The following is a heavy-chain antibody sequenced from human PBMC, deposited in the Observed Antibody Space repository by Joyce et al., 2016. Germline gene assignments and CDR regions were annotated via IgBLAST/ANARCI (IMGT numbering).Heavy chain of an antibody. CDR1: GFTFSSYA. CDR2: ISGRCGST. D-gene: IGHD3-22*01. CDR3: AKDTITMIVVVILDY. J-gene: IGHJ4*02. V-gene: IGHV3-23*01. Sequence: EVQLLESGGGLVQPGGSLRLSCAASGFTFSSYAMSWVRQAPGKGLWWVSAISGRCGSTYYADSVKGRFTISRDNSKNTLYLQMNSLRAEDTAVYYCAKDTITMIVVVILDYWGQGTLVTVSS.